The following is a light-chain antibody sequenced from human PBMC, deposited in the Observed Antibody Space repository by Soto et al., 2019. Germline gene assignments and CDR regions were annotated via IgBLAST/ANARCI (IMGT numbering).Light chain of an antibody. J-gene: IGLJ3*02. Sequence: QSVLTQPASVSGFPGQSITVSCTGTSSDVGAYNYVSWYQQHPGKAPKLMIYEVSNRPSGVSNRFSGSKSGSTASLTIFGLQAEDEADYYCSSYTSTTWVFGGGTKVTVL. V-gene: IGLV2-14*01. CDR1: SSDVGAYNY. CDR3: SSYTSTTWV. CDR2: EVS.